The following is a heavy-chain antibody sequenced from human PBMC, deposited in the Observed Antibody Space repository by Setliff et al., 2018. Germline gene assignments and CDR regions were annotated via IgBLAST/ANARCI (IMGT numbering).Heavy chain of an antibody. J-gene: IGHJ4*02. CDR1: GYSIITGYY. CDR3: ARDDPNHYDVSGYSVGYFDYWGLGTPVTSPQVSPHNFSPASGN. V-gene: IGHV4-38-2*02. D-gene: IGHD3-22*01. Sequence: SETLSLTCSVSGYSIITGYYWAWIRRLPGRGLEWIGSLHRVGTFFYNPSLVSRATLSLDTSRNQFSLRLQSVTAADTAVYFCARDDPNHYDVSGYSVGYFDYWGLGTPVTSPQVSPHNFSPASGNCGQGTLVTVSS. CDR2: LHRVGTF.